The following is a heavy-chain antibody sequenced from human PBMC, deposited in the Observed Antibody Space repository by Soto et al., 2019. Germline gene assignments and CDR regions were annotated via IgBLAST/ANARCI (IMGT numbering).Heavy chain of an antibody. CDR1: GGTFNSYG. CDR3: ARVRVIRGVIPSHFGL. J-gene: IGHJ4*02. Sequence: QDHLAQSGAEVKKPGSSVTVSCKASGGTFNSYGISWVRQAPGQGLDWMGVIIPLYGTVNYAQKFQGRVSITAVKSTSMAYMDLRSLRSVDVAVYYCARVRVIRGVIPSHFGLWGQGTLVTVSS. CDR2: IIPLYGTV. D-gene: IGHD3-10*01. V-gene: IGHV1-69*06.